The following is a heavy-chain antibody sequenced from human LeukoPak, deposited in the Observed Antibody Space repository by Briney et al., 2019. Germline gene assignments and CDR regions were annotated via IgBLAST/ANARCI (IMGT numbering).Heavy chain of an antibody. CDR3: ARVISSNYVGYYFDS. CDR2: IYTSGSP. D-gene: IGHD3-10*02. V-gene: IGHV4-4*07. Sequence: PSETLSLTCTVSSGSISSYYWIWIRQPAGKGLEWIGRIYTSGSPNYNPSLKSRATISVDTSKNQFSLSLTSVTAADTAVYYCARVISSNYVGYYFDSWGQGTLVTVSS. CDR1: SGSISSYY. J-gene: IGHJ4*02.